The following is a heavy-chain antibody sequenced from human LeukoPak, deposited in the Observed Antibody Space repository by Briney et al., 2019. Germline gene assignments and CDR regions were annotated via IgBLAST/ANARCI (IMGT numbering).Heavy chain of an antibody. D-gene: IGHD3-16*01. CDR3: ARERRINYVDGNDAFDI. Sequence: PGGSLRLSCAASGFTFSSYGMHCVPHAPGKGLVWVADIWYDGSNKYYVDSVKGRFTISRDNSKNTLYLEMTSLRAEDTAVYYCARERRINYVDGNDAFDIWGQGTMVTVSS. CDR2: IWYDGSNK. V-gene: IGHV3-33*01. CDR1: GFTFSSYG. J-gene: IGHJ3*02.